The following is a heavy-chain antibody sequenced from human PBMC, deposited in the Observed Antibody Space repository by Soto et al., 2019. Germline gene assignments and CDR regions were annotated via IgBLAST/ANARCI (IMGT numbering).Heavy chain of an antibody. D-gene: IGHD6-13*01. CDR1: GFTFSRNW. CDR3: ATVGTGSYNWFDP. J-gene: IGHJ5*02. CDR2: INSDGTTT. V-gene: IGHV3-74*01. Sequence: EVQLVESGGGLVQPGGSLRLSCAASGFTFSRNWMHWVRQAPGKGLVWLSRINSDGTTTTYADSVKGRFTTSRDNSKNTVYLQINNLRADDTAVYYCATVGTGSYNWFDPWGQGTLVTVSS.